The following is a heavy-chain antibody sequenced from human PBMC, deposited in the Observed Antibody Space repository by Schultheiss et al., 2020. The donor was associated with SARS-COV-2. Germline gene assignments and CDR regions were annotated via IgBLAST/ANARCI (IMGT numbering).Heavy chain of an antibody. J-gene: IGHJ4*02. CDR1: GYTFTSYA. CDR2: INAGNGNT. Sequence: ASVKVSCKASGYTFTSYAMHWVRQAPGQRLEWMGWINAGNGNTNYAQKLQGRVTMTTDTSTSTAYMELSSLRSEDTAVYYCARGGLTYYYDSSGDYWGQGTLVTVSS. V-gene: IGHV1-3*01. D-gene: IGHD3-22*01. CDR3: ARGGLTYYYDSSGDY.